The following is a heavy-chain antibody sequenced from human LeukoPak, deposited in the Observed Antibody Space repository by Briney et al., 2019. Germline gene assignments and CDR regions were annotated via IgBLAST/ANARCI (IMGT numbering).Heavy chain of an antibody. D-gene: IGHD2-21*01. J-gene: IGHJ2*01. V-gene: IGHV3-30*18. CDR2: ISNDGSII. CDR3: AKDGPYCGGITCYFRYFDL. CDR1: GFMFSDYG. Sequence: GGSLRLSCAASGFMFSDYGMHWVRQAPGKGLEWVAVISNDGSIIYYADSVKGRFTISRDNSKNTLHLQMNSLRPDGTAVYYCAKDGPYCGGITCYFRYFDLWGRGTLVTVSS.